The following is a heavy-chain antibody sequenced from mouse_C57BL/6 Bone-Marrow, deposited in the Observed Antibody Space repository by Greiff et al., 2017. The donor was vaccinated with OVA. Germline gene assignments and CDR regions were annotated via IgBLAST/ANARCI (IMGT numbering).Heavy chain of an antibody. CDR2: IYPGDGDT. V-gene: IGHV1-82*01. CDR1: GYAFSSSW. CDR3: ARWDYYGSSSYYYAMDY. Sequence: VQLQQSGPELVKPGASVKISCKASGYAFSSSWMNWVKQRPGKGLEWIGRIYPGDGDTNYNGKFKGKATLTADKSSSTAYMQLSSLTSEDSAVYFCARWDYYGSSSYYYAMDYWGQGTSVTVSS. J-gene: IGHJ4*01. D-gene: IGHD1-1*01.